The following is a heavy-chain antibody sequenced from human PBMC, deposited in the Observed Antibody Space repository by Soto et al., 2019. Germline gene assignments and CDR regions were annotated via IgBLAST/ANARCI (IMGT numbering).Heavy chain of an antibody. CDR1: GFPFSSYA. D-gene: IGHD6-13*01. CDR3: ARAVGSAAGTYYSPYGRDV. Sequence: PGGSLRLSCAASGFPFSSYAMHWVRQAPGKGLEWVAVISYDGSNKYYADSVKGRFTISRDNSKNTLYLQMKSLRAEDTAVYYCARAVGSAAGTYYSPYGRDVWGQGTTVAVSS. CDR2: ISYDGSNK. J-gene: IGHJ6*02. V-gene: IGHV3-30-3*01.